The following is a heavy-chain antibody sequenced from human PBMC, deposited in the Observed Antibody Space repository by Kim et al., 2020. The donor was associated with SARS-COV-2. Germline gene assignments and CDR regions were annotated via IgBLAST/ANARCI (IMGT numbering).Heavy chain of an antibody. CDR3: ARGSRGDY. J-gene: IGHJ4*02. Sequence: GGSLRLSCAASGFTFSTSWMTWVRKAPGKGLEWVATINQDGSEKYYVDSVKGRFTISRDNAKNSLYLQMNSLRADDTAMYYCARGSRGDYWGQGTLVTVSS. CDR1: GFTFSTSW. CDR2: INQDGSEK. D-gene: IGHD3-16*01. V-gene: IGHV3-7*04.